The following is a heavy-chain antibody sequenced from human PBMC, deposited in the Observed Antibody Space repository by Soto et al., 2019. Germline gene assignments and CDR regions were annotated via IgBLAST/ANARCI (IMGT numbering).Heavy chain of an antibody. CDR2: IHWNDDK. Sequence: QITLKESGPTLVKPTQTLTLTCSFSGFSLSAYGVRVIWFRQPPGETLEWLALIHWNDDKRYSPYLKSRLTITKDTAKNLVVLTLTTLDPLNTGTFYCAPTKDSSGFLTSWGQGILVTVSS. V-gene: IGHV2-5*01. CDR1: GFSLSAYGVR. CDR3: APTKDSSGFLTS. J-gene: IGHJ5*02. D-gene: IGHD3-22*01.